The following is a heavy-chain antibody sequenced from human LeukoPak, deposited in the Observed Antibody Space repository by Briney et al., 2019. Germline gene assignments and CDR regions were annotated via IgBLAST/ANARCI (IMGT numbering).Heavy chain of an antibody. CDR2: ISPGTI. CDR1: GFTFSRHP. V-gene: IGHV3-48*01. Sequence: PGGSLRLSCAASGFTFSRHPMNWVLQAPGKGLEWVSYISPGTIYYADSVKGRFTISRDNAKNSLYLQMNSLRAEDTAVYYCTRDGRVAYEMDVWGQGTTVTVSS. D-gene: IGHD2-15*01. J-gene: IGHJ6*02. CDR3: TRDGRVAYEMDV.